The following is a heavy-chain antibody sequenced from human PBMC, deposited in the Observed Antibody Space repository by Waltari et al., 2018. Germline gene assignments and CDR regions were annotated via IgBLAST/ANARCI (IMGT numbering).Heavy chain of an antibody. J-gene: IGHJ5*02. V-gene: IGHV4-61*02. CDR3: ARDQVVVAATGGLGWFDP. Sequence: QVQLQESGPGLVKPSQTLSLTCTVSGGSISSGSYYWSWIRQPAGQGLEWIGRIYTSGSTHYNPSLKSRVTISVDTSKNQFSLKLSSVTAADTAVYYCARDQVVVAATGGLGWFDPWGQGTLVTVSS. D-gene: IGHD2-15*01. CDR2: IYTSGST. CDR1: GGSISSGSYY.